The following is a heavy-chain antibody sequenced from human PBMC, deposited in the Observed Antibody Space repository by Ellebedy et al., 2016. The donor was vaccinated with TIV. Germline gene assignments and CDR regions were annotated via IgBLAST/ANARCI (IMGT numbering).Heavy chain of an antibody. CDR3: ASLAVAAPFDY. CDR2: ISYDGSNK. V-gene: IGHV3-30-3*01. J-gene: IGHJ4*02. D-gene: IGHD6-19*01. Sequence: GGSLRLXCAASGFTFSSYAMHWVRQAPGKGLEWVAVISYDGSNKYYADSVKGRFTISRDNSKNTLYLQMNSLRAEDTAVYYCASLAVAAPFDYWGQGTLVTVSS. CDR1: GFTFSSYA.